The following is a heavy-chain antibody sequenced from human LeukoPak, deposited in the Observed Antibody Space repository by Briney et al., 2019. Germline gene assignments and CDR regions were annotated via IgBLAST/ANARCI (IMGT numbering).Heavy chain of an antibody. V-gene: IGHV4-34*01. D-gene: IGHD3-3*01. CDR3: ARAVGMMYYDFWSGYYMDV. CDR2: IYYSGST. CDR1: GGSFSGYY. J-gene: IGHJ6*03. Sequence: PSETLSLTCAVYGGSFSGYYWSWIRQPPGKGLEWIGSIYYSGSTYYNPSLKSRVTISVDTSKNQFSLKLSSVTAADTAVYYCARAVGMMYYDFWSGYYMDVWGKGTTVTVSS.